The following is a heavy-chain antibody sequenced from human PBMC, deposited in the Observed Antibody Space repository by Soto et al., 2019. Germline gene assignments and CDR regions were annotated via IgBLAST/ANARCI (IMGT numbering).Heavy chain of an antibody. CDR3: ARGLAAGDY. V-gene: IGHV1-46*01. CDR2: IYPNGGST. J-gene: IGHJ4*02. CDR1: GYTFTNYY. D-gene: IGHD6-13*01. Sequence: QVQLVQSGAEVKEPGASVKLSCKASGYTFTNYYIHWVRQAPGQGLEWMAIIYPNGGSTNYAQKFQGRVTLTRDTSTSTAYMDLSSLKSEDTAVYYCARGLAAGDYWGQGTLVTVSS.